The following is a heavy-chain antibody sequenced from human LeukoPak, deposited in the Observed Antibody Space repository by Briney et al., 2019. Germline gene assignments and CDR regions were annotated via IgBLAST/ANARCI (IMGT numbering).Heavy chain of an antibody. V-gene: IGHV3-48*03. J-gene: IGHJ4*02. CDR3: TTITVASNFDY. CDR1: GFSFSVYE. Sequence: SGGSLRLSCAASGFSFSVYEMHWVRQAPGEGLEWISDISSSGTTTYYADSVKGRFTISRDNTKNSLYLQMNRLRVEDTAIYYCTTITVASNFDYWGQGTLVTVSS. D-gene: IGHD6-19*01. CDR2: ISSSGTTT.